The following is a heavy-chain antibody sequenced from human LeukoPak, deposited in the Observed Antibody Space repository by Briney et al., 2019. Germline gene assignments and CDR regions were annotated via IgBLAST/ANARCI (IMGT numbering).Heavy chain of an antibody. V-gene: IGHV4-61*02. D-gene: IGHD6-19*01. CDR2: IYTSGST. Sequence: PSETLSLTCTVSGGSISSGSHYWSWIRQPAGKGLEWIGRIYTSGSTNYNPSLKSRVTISVDTSKNQFSLKLSSVTAADTAVYYCAKDRGQWLVDWYFDLWGRGTLVTVSS. CDR3: AKDRGQWLVDWYFDL. CDR1: GGSISSGSHY. J-gene: IGHJ2*01.